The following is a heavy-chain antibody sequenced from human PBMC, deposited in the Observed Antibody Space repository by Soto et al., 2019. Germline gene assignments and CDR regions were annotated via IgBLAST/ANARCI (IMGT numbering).Heavy chain of an antibody. CDR3: ARDQGGSYYYYGMDV. J-gene: IGHJ6*02. D-gene: IGHD2-15*01. V-gene: IGHV3-21*01. CDR2: ISSSSSYI. CDR1: GFTFSSYS. Sequence: EVQLVESGGGLVKPGGSLRLSCAASGFTFSSYSMNWVRQAPGKGLEWVSSISSSSSYIYYADSVKGRFTISRDNAKNSLYLQMSSLRAEDTAVYYCARDQGGSYYYYGMDVWGQGTTVTVSS.